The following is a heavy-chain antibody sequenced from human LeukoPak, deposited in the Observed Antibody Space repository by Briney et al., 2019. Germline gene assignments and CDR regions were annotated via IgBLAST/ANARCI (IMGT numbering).Heavy chain of an antibody. J-gene: IGHJ5*02. D-gene: IGHD3-22*01. CDR2: ISSSSSYI. Sequence: PGGSLRLSCAASGFTFSSYSMNWVRQAPGKGLEWVSSISSSSSYIYCADSVKGRFTISRDNAKNSLYLQMNSLRAEDTAVYYCARLESDYYDSSGYYWPPFDPWGQGTLVTVSS. V-gene: IGHV3-21*01. CDR1: GFTFSSYS. CDR3: ARLESDYYDSSGYYWPPFDP.